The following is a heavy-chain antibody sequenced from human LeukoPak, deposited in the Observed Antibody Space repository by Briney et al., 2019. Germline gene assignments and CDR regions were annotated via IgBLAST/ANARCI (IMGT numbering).Heavy chain of an antibody. CDR2: IIPILGMA. D-gene: IGHD3-10*01. CDR1: GGTVSRYA. J-gene: IGHJ6*02. CDR3: ARAPVGGARWFGELLHHYYSRMDV. V-gene: IGHV1-69*04. Sequence: ASVKVSCKASGGTVSRYAIIWVGQAAGQGLKWMGRIIPILGMANYAQKFQGRVTITADKSTSTAYMELSILRSEDTGLYYFARAPVGGARWFGELLHHYYSRMDVWGQGTPVTVSS.